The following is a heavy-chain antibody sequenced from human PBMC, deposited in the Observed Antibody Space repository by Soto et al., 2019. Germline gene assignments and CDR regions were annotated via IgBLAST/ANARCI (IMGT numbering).Heavy chain of an antibody. J-gene: IGHJ6*02. CDR2: IDPSDSYI. CDR1: GYSFNSYW. CDR3: VLFPYYYGSGSYYKGYYYGMDV. D-gene: IGHD3-10*01. V-gene: IGHV5-10-1*01. Sequence: PGESLKISCKGSGYSFNSYWISWVRQMPGKGLEWMGRIDPSDSYINYNPSFQGHVTISADKSISTAYLQWSSLKASDTAMYYCVLFPYYYGSGSYYKGYYYGMDVWGQGTTVTVSS.